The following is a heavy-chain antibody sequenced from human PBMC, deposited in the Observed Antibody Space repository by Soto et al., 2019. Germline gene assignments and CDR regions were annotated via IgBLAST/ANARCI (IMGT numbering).Heavy chain of an antibody. CDR3: ASLETTVTNPYYYYGMDV. CDR1: GGSFSGYY. D-gene: IGHD4-17*01. J-gene: IGHJ6*02. Sequence: KPSETLSLTCAVYGGSFSGYYWSWIRQPPGKGLEWIGEINHSGSTNYNPSLKNRVTISVDTSKNQFSLKLSSVTAADTAVYYCASLETTVTNPYYYYGMDVWGQGTTVTVSS. V-gene: IGHV4-34*01. CDR2: INHSGST.